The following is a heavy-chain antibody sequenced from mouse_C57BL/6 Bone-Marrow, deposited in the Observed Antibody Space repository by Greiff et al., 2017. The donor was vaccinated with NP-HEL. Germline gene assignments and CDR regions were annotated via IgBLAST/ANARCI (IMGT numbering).Heavy chain of an antibody. CDR2: IHPNSGST. V-gene: IGHV1-64*01. CDR3: ARSLPFYAMDY. Sequence: QVQLKQPGAELVKPGASVKLSCKASGYTFTSYWMHWVKQRPGQGLEWIGMIHPNSGSTNYNEKFKSKATLTVDKSSSTAYMQLSSLTSEDSAVYYCARSLPFYAMDYWGQGTSVTVSS. J-gene: IGHJ4*01. CDR1: GYTFTSYW. D-gene: IGHD2-1*01.